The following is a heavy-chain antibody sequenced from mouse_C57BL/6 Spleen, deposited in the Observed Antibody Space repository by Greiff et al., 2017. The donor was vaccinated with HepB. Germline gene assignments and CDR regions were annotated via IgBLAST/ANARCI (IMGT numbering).Heavy chain of an antibody. CDR3: ARGRYYGSSFDY. J-gene: IGHJ2*01. CDR2: INYDGSST. V-gene: IGHV5-16*01. D-gene: IGHD1-1*01. Sequence: EVQLVESEGGLVQPGSSMKLSCTASGFTFSDYYMAWVRQVPEKGLEWVANINYDGSSTYYLDSLKSRFIISRDNAKNILYLQMSSLKSEDTATYYCARGRYYGSSFDYWGQGTTLIVSS. CDR1: GFTFSDYY.